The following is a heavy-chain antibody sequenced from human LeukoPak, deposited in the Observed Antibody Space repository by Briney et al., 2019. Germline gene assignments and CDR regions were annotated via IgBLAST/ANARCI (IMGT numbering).Heavy chain of an antibody. CDR2: INPNSGGT. V-gene: IGHV1-2*02. Sequence: ASVTVSCKASGYTFTGYYMHWVRQAPGQGLEWMGWINPNSGGTNYAQKFQGRVTMTRDTSISTAYMELSRLRSDDTAVYYCARDRGIAVAPEGYWGQGTLVTVSS. D-gene: IGHD6-19*01. J-gene: IGHJ4*02. CDR1: GYTFTGYY. CDR3: ARDRGIAVAPEGY.